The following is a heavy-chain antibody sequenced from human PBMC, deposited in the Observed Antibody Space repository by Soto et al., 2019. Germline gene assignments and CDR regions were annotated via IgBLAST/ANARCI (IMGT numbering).Heavy chain of an antibody. CDR1: GYTFTYYH. Sequence: GASVKVSCKASGYTFTYYHVHWVRQAPGQGLEWMGIINPYGGDTTYAQKFQGRVTMTRDTSTSTVYMELSSLRSEDTALYYCARAPYTYGLLFYLDYWGQGALVTVSS. CDR2: INPYGGDT. D-gene: IGHD5-18*01. J-gene: IGHJ4*02. V-gene: IGHV1-46*01. CDR3: ARAPYTYGLLFYLDY.